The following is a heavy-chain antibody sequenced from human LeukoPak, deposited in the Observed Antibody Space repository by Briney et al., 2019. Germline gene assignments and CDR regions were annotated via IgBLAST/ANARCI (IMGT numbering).Heavy chain of an antibody. CDR3: ARFGSSSLGDKYYFDY. CDR1: GGTISSHY. V-gene: IGHV4-59*08. Sequence: SVTLSLTCTVSGGTISSHYWSWIPQPPGKGLVSFVYISYTGSTNYNPFLKGRVTISVHTYKNQFSPKLNSVTATDTAVYYCARFGSSSLGDKYYFDYWGQGTLVTVSS. J-gene: IGHJ4*02. D-gene: IGHD2-21*01. CDR2: ISYTGST.